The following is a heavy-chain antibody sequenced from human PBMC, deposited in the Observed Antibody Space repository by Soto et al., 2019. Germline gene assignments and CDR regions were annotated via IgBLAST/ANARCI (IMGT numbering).Heavy chain of an antibody. J-gene: IGHJ3*02. CDR2: ISGSGGST. Sequence: GGSLRLSCAASGFTFSSYAMSWVRQAPGKGLEWVSAISGSGGSTYYADSVKGRFTISRDNSKNTLYLQMNSLRAEDTAVYYCARDVGRYGGSDAFDIWGQGAMVTVSS. V-gene: IGHV3-23*01. CDR3: ARDVGRYGGSDAFDI. CDR1: GFTFSSYA. D-gene: IGHD2-15*01.